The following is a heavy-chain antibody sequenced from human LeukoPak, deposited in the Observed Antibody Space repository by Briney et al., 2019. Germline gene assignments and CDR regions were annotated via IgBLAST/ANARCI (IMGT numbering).Heavy chain of an antibody. CDR3: ARSGAPNIVVVVGHNWFDP. D-gene: IGHD2-15*01. CDR1: GYTFTSYY. CDR2: INPSGGST. V-gene: IGHV1-46*01. Sequence: ASVKVSCKASGYTFTSYYMHWVRQAPGQGLEWMGIINPSGGSTSYVQKFQGRVTLTRDTSTSTVYMELSSLRSEDTAVYHCARSGAPNIVVVVGHNWFDPWGQGTLVTVSS. J-gene: IGHJ5*02.